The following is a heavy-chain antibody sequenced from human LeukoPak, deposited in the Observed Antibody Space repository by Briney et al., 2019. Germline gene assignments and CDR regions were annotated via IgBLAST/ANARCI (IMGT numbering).Heavy chain of an antibody. D-gene: IGHD2-15*01. CDR3: ARDRYCSDVTCYRYFDS. CDR1: GFTFSSYA. V-gene: IGHV3-64*02. Sequence: PGGSLRLSCAASGFTFSSYAMHWVRQAPGKGLEYVSGISSSGGSTNYVDSVKGRFTISRDNSKNTLYLQMGSLRAEDMAVYYCARDRYCSDVTCYRYFDSWGQGTLVTVSS. J-gene: IGHJ4*02. CDR2: ISSSGGST.